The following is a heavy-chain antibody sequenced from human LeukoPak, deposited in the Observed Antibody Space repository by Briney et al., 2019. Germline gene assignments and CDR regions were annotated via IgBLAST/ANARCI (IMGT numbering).Heavy chain of an antibody. J-gene: IGHJ4*02. CDR1: GPTFSGSG. D-gene: IGHD3-9*01. Sequence: GGSLKLSCAASGPTFSGSGIHWVRQASGKGLEWLGRIGRQGDSDATRYAASLKGKFAISRVDSRNTAYLQMNSLKTEDTAVYYCAGDYNFLTGLNYWGQGTLVTVSS. CDR2: IGRQGDSDAT. V-gene: IGHV3-73*01. CDR3: AGDYNFLTGLNY.